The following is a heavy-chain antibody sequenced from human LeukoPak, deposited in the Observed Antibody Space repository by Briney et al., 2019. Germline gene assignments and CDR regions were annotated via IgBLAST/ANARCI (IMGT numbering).Heavy chain of an antibody. D-gene: IGHD1-26*01. J-gene: IGHJ4*02. CDR2: ISGYNGNT. Sequence: ASVKVSCKASGYTFTTYGISWVRQAPGHRLEWMGWISGYNGNTNYAQKLQGRVTMTTDTSTSTAYMELESLGSDDTAVYYCARASGVLLGIFDYWGQGTLVTVSS. CDR3: ARASGVLLGIFDY. V-gene: IGHV1-18*01. CDR1: GYTFTTYG.